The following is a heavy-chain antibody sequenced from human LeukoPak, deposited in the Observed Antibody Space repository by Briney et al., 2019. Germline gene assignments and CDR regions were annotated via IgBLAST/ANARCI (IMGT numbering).Heavy chain of an antibody. CDR2: IYPGDSDT. V-gene: IGHV5-51*01. CDR3: ARHGIVATTSGYGMDV. J-gene: IGHJ6*02. D-gene: IGHD5-12*01. CDR1: GYSFTSYW. Sequence: HGESLKISCKGSGYSFTSYWIGWVRQMPGKGLEWMGIIYPGDSDTRYSPSFQGQVTISADKSISTAYLQWSSLKASDTAMYYCARHGIVATTSGYGMDVWGQGTTVTVSS.